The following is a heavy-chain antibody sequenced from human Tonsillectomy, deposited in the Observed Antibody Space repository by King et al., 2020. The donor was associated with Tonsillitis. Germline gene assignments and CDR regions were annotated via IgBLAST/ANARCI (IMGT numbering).Heavy chain of an antibody. V-gene: IGHV4-38-2*02. D-gene: IGHD1-1*01. Sequence: QLQESGPGLVKPSETLSLTCAVSGFSISSGYYWGWIRQPRGRGLEWIGSIYHTGSTYYNPSLKSRVTISVDTSKNQFPLTLRSVTAADTAVYYCARDHRTGTTGDCDYWGKGPLVPVSS. CDR2: IYHTGST. CDR3: ARDHRTGTTGDCDY. J-gene: IGHJ4*02. CDR1: GFSISSGYY.